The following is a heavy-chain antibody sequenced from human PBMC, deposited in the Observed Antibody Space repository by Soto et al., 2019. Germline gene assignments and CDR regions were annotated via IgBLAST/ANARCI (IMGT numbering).Heavy chain of an antibody. J-gene: IGHJ4*02. D-gene: IGHD3-16*01. V-gene: IGHV4-34*12. CDR1: GGSFSGYY. CDR2: IIHGGTT. Sequence: QVQLQQWGAGLLKPSETLSLTCAVYGGSFSGYYWSWIRQPPGKGLEWIGDIIHGGTTNYNPSLKSRLTISVDTSKNQFSLKLTSVTAADTAVYYCARAWGGVPDYWGQGTLVTVSS. CDR3: ARAWGGVPDY.